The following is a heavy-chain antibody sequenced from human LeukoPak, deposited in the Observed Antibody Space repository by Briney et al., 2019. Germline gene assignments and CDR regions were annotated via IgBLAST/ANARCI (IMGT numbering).Heavy chain of an antibody. CDR1: GYTFTGYY. D-gene: IGHD6-13*01. J-gene: IGHJ3*02. CDR2: INPNSGGT. V-gene: IGHV1-2*06. Sequence: ASVKVSCKASGYTFTGYYMHLVRQAPGQGLEWMGRINPNSGGTNYAQKFQGRVTMTRDTSISTAYMELSRLRSDDTAVYYCARVASIRAAAGTVGRADAFDIWGQGTMVTVSS. CDR3: ARVASIRAAAGTVGRADAFDI.